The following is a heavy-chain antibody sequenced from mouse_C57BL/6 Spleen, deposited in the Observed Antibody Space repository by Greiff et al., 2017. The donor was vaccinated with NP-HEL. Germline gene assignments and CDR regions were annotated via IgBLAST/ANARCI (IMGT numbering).Heavy chain of an antibody. J-gene: IGHJ4*01. CDR3: APGSSYVGKAMDY. D-gene: IGHD1-1*01. V-gene: IGHV14-3*01. CDR2: IDPANGNT. CDR1: GFNIKNTY. Sequence: VQLQQSVAELVRPGASVKLSCTASGFNIKNTYMHWVKQRPEQGLEWIGRIDPANGNTKYAAKFQGKATITADTSSNTAYLQLSSLTSEDTAIYYCAPGSSYVGKAMDYWGQGTSVTVSS.